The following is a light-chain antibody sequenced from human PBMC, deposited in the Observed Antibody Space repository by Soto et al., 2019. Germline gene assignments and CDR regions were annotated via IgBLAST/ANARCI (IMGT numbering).Light chain of an antibody. CDR1: QSVSNY. Sequence: EIVLTQSPATLSLSPGERAILSCRASQSVSNYLSWYQQKPGQAPRLLMYETSRRATGIPARFSGSGSGTDFTLTISSLEPEDFAVYYCQQRHNWRDTFGQGTRLEI. CDR3: QQRHNWRDT. V-gene: IGKV3-11*01. CDR2: ETS. J-gene: IGKJ5*01.